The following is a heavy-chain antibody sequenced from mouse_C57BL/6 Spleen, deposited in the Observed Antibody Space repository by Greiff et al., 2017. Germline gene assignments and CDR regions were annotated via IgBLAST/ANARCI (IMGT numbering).Heavy chain of an antibody. CDR1: GYAFSSYW. Sequence: VQLVESGAELVKPGASVKISCKASGYAFSSYWMNWVKQRPGKGLEWIGQIYPGDGDTNYNGKFKGQATLTADKSSSTAYMQLSSLTSEDSAVYFCARRKSGSSPYWYFDVWGTGTTVTVSS. CDR3: ARRKSGSSPYWYFDV. CDR2: IYPGDGDT. V-gene: IGHV1-80*01. D-gene: IGHD1-1*01. J-gene: IGHJ1*03.